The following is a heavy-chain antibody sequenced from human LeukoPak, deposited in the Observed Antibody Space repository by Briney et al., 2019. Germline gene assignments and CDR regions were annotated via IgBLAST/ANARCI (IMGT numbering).Heavy chain of an antibody. D-gene: IGHD6-6*01. CDR3: ARVFGGSSSNFDY. V-gene: IGHV4-59*08. CDR1: GGSISSYY. Sequence: SETLSLTCTVSGGSISSYYWSWIRQPPGKGLEWIGYIYYSGSTNYNPSLKSRVTISVDTSKNQFSLRLSSVTAADTAVYYCARVFGGSSSNFDYWGQGTLVTVSS. J-gene: IGHJ4*02. CDR2: IYYSGST.